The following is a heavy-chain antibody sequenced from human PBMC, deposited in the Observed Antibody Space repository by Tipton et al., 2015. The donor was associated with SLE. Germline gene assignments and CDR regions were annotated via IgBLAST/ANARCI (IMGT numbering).Heavy chain of an antibody. J-gene: IGHJ5*02. D-gene: IGHD3-22*01. Sequence: TLSLTCTVSGGSISSSSYYWSWIRQPPGKGLEWIGSIYYSGSTYYNPSLKSRVTISVDTSKNQFSLKLSSVTAADTAVYYCARSYYYDSSGYYYNWFDPWGQGTLVTVSS. V-gene: IGHV4-39*07. CDR2: IYYSGST. CDR3: ARSYYYDSSGYYYNWFDP. CDR1: GGSISSSSYY.